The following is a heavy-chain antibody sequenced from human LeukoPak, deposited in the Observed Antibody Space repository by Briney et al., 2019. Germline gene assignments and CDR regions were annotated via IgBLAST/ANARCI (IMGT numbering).Heavy chain of an antibody. CDR1: EFIFSNFG. CDR2: ISSGGDYI. J-gene: IGHJ4*02. CDR3: ARQHPTVSIDY. D-gene: IGHD4-17*01. V-gene: IGHV3-21*01. Sequence: NSGGSLRLSCAASEFIFSNFGMHWVRQGPGKGLEWVSYISSGGDYINYADSVKGRFTISRDNAKNSLYLQMNSLRAEDTAVYYCARQHPTVSIDYWGQGTLVTVSS.